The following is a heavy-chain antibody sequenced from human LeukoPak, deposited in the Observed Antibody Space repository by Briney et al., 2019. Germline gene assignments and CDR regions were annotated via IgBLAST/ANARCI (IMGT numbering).Heavy chain of an antibody. CDR3: ANHSDTAMVYAY. J-gene: IGHJ4*02. V-gene: IGHV3-23*01. CDR1: GFTFSSYA. D-gene: IGHD5-18*01. CDR2: ISGSGSST. Sequence: GGSLRLSCAASGFTFSSYAMSWVRQAPGKGLEWVSGISGSGSSTYYADSVKGRFTISRDNSKNTLNLQMNSLRAEDTAVYYCANHSDTAMVYAYWGRGTLVTVSS.